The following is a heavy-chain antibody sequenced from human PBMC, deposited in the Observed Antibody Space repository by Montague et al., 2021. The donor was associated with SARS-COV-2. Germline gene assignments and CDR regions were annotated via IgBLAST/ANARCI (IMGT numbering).Heavy chain of an antibody. D-gene: IGHD5-12*01. CDR1: GFPFSGYW. CDR3: ARDIVAPYYFDY. Sequence: SFSASGFPFSGYWMHWVRQAPGKGLVWVSRINSDGSSTSYADSVKGRFTISRDNAKNTLYLQMNSLGAEDTAVYYCARDIVAPYYFDYWGQGTLVTVSS. V-gene: IGHV3-74*01. J-gene: IGHJ4*02. CDR2: INSDGSST.